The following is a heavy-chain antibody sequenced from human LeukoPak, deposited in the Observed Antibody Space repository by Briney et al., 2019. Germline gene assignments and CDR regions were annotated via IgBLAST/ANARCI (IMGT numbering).Heavy chain of an antibody. CDR2: ISSSSSAI. CDR1: GFIFSSYS. J-gene: IGHJ4*02. Sequence: PGGSLRLSCAASGFIFSSYSINCVRQAPGKGLEWVSYISSSSSAINYADSVKGRFTISRDNAKNSLYLQMNSLRDEDTAVYYCARAAVLDFWGQGTLVTVSS. CDR3: ARAAVLDF. D-gene: IGHD6-6*01. V-gene: IGHV3-48*02.